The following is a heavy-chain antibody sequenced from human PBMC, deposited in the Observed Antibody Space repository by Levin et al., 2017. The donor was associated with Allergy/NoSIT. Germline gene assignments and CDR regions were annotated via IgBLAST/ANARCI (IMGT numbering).Heavy chain of an antibody. D-gene: IGHD7-27*01. V-gene: IGHV3-21*01. J-gene: IGHJ3*02. Sequence: PGGSLRLSCAASGFMFSSYNMYWVRQAPGKGLEWVSSISSSSNYIHYADSVKGRFTISRDNAKDSLYLHLNSLRAEDTAVYYCASGGWGSTFDIWGQGTMVTVSS. CDR2: ISSSSNYI. CDR3: ASGGWGSTFDI. CDR1: GFMFSSYN.